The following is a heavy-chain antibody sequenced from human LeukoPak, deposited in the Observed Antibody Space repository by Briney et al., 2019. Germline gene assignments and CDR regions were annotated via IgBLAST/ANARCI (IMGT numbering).Heavy chain of an antibody. CDR1: GYTFTGYY. V-gene: IGHV1-2*02. CDR3: ARISYYYDSSGYYHNWFDP. Sequence: GASVKVSCKASGYTFTGYYMHWVRQAPGQGLEWMGWINPNSGGTNYAQKFQGGVTMTRDTSISTAYMELSRLRSDDTAVYYCARISYYYDSSGYYHNWFDPWGQGTLATVSS. J-gene: IGHJ5*02. CDR2: INPNSGGT. D-gene: IGHD3-22*01.